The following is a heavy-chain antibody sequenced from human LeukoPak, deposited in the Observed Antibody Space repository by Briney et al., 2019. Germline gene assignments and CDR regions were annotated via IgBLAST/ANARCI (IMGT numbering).Heavy chain of an antibody. CDR2: IYYSASP. CDR3: ARELGARAFDI. D-gene: IGHD1-26*01. V-gene: IGHV4-59*01. CDR1: GGSISSYY. Sequence: SETLSLTCTVSGGSISSYYWSWIRQPPGKGLEWIGYIYYSASPNYNPSLKSRVTISVDTSKNQLSLKLSSVTAADTAVYYCARELGARAFDIWPQGTMVTVSS. J-gene: IGHJ3*02.